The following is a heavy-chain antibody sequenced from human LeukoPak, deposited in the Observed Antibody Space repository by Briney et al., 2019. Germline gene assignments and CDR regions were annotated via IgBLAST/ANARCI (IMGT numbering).Heavy chain of an antibody. D-gene: IGHD3-3*01. CDR2: ISYDGSNK. CDR1: GFTFSSYA. J-gene: IGHJ4*02. V-gene: IGHV3-30*04. Sequence: PGGSLRLSCAASGFTFSSYAMHWVRQAPGKGLEWVAVISYDGSNKYYADSVKGRFTISRDNAKNSLYLQMNSLRAEDTALYYCANSRLLYRGGFDYWGQGTLVTVSS. CDR3: ANSRLLYRGGFDY.